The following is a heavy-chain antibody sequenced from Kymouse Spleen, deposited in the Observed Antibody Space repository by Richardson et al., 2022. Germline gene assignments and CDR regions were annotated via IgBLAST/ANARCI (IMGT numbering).Heavy chain of an antibody. V-gene: IGHV3-9*01. CDR3: AKDMGDNWNYFDY. Sequence: EVQLVESGGGLVQPGRSLRLSCAASGFTFDDYAMHWVRQAPGKGLEWVSGISWNSGSIGYADSVKGRFTISRDNAKNSLYLQMNSLRAEDTALYYCAKDMGDNWNYFDYWGQGTLVTVSS. CDR2: ISWNSGSI. D-gene: IGHD1-20*01,IGHD1-7*01. J-gene: IGHJ4*02. CDR1: GFTFDDYA.